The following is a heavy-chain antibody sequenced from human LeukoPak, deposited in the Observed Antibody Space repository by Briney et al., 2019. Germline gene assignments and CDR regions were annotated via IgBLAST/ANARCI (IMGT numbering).Heavy chain of an antibody. CDR2: IKTDGSTT. J-gene: IGHJ5*02. CDR1: GFTFSSYW. Sequence: GGSLRLSCAVSGFTFSSYWMHWVRQAPGKGLVWVSHIKTDGSTTAYADSVKGRFTISRDNAKNTLYLQMNSLGAEDTAVYYCAGSSGSNWFDPWGQGTLVTVSS. V-gene: IGHV3-74*01. D-gene: IGHD6-19*01. CDR3: AGSSGSNWFDP.